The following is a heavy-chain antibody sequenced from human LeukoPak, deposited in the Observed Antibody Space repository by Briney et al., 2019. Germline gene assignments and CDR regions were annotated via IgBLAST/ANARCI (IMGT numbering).Heavy chain of an antibody. CDR2: ISSSGSVV. CDR3: AREVGYDSSPP. Sequence: PGGSLRLSCAASGFTFSSHGMIWVRQAPGKGLEWVSYISSSGSVVFYADSVKGRFTISRDNAKNALYLQMNSLRAEDTAVYHCAREVGYDSSPPWGQGTLVTVSS. CDR1: GFTFSSHG. J-gene: IGHJ5*02. D-gene: IGHD3-3*01. V-gene: IGHV3-48*01.